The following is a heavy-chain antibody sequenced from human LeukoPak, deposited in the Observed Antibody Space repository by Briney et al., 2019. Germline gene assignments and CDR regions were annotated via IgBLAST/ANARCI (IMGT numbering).Heavy chain of an antibody. CDR1: GFTFSDYY. CDR2: ISSSSSYT. J-gene: IGHJ4*03. V-gene: IGHV3-11*05. D-gene: IGHD2-15*01. Sequence: GGSLRLSCSASGFTFSDYYMSWIRQAPGKGLEWVSYISSSSSYTNYADSVKGRFTISRDNAKNSLYLQMNSLRAEDTAVYYCARVVCSGGSCYGEHYFDYWGNGTMVAVSS. CDR3: ARVVCSGGSCYGEHYFDY.